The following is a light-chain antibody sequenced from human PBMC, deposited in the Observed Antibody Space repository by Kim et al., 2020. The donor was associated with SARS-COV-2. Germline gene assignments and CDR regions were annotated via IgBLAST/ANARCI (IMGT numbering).Light chain of an antibody. CDR3: LQDYSYPHT. J-gene: IGKJ2*01. CDR2: AAS. CDR1: QDIRND. V-gene: IGKV1-6*01. Sequence: SASVGDRVTITCRASQDIRNDLGWYQQKPGKAPNLLIFAASSLQSGVPSRFSGSGSGTDFTLTISSLQPKDFATYYCLQDYSYPHTFGQGTKLEI.